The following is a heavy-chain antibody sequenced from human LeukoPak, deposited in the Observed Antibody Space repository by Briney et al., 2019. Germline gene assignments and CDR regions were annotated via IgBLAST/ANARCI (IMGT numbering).Heavy chain of an antibody. Sequence: PGGSLRLSCAASGFTFSSYGMHWVRQAPGKGLEWVAVISYDGSNKYYADSVKGRFTISRDNSKNTLYLQMNSLRAEDTAVYYCARDGNRITMIEPIDYWGQGTLVTVSS. J-gene: IGHJ4*02. D-gene: IGHD3-22*01. CDR3: ARDGNRITMIEPIDY. CDR2: ISYDGSNK. V-gene: IGHV3-30*03. CDR1: GFTFSSYG.